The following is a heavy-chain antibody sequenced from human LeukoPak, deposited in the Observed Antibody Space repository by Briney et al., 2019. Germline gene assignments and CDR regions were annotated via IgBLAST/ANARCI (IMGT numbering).Heavy chain of an antibody. D-gene: IGHD6-13*01. J-gene: IGHJ4*02. CDR3: ARGPYSSSWSNFDY. Sequence: PVKVSCKASGGTFSSYAISWVRQAPGQGLEWMGGIIPIFGTANYAQKFQGRVTITADKSTSTAYMELSSLRPEDTAVYYCARGPYSSSWSNFDYWGQGTLVTVSS. CDR1: GGTFSSYA. V-gene: IGHV1-69*06. CDR2: IIPIFGTA.